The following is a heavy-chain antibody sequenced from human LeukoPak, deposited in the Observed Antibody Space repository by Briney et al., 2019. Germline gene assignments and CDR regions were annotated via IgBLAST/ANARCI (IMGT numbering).Heavy chain of an antibody. V-gene: IGHV3-48*02. CDR2: ISSRSSTI. CDR3: ARDTTGYSYGYFDY. D-gene: IGHD5-18*01. Sequence: GGSLRLSCAASGFTFSSYSMNWVRQAPGKGLEWVSYISSRSSTIYYADSVKGRFTISRDNAKNSLYLQMNSLRDEDTAVYYCARDTTGYSYGYFDYWGQGTLVTVSS. J-gene: IGHJ4*02. CDR1: GFTFSSYS.